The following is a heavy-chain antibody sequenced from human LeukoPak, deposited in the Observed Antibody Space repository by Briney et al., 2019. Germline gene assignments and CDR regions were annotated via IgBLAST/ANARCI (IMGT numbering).Heavy chain of an antibody. CDR2: ISYDGSNK. CDR3: ARVSDFWSGPFDY. Sequence: GGSLRLSCAASGFTFSSYAMHWVRQAPGKGLEWVAVISYDGSNKYYADSVKGRFTISRDNSKNTLYLQMNSLRAEDTAVYYCARVSDFWSGPFDYWGQGTLVTVSS. J-gene: IGHJ4*02. CDR1: GFTFSSYA. V-gene: IGHV3-30*04. D-gene: IGHD3-3*01.